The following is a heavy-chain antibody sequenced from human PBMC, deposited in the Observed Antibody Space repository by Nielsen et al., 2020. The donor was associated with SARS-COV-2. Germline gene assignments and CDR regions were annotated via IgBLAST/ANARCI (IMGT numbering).Heavy chain of an antibody. CDR3: ARDYSYYDLSPSHWFDP. V-gene: IGHV1-18*01. Sequence: ASVKVSCKASGYTFTSYGISWVRQAPGQGLEWMGWISAYNGNTNYAQKLQGRVTMTTDTSTSTAYMELRSLRSDDTAVYYCARDYSYYDLSPSHWFDPWGQGTLVTVSS. J-gene: IGHJ5*02. CDR2: ISAYNGNT. CDR1: GYTFTSYG. D-gene: IGHD3-3*01.